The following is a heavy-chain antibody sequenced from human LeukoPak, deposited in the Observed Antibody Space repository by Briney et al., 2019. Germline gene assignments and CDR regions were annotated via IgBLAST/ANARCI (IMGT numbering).Heavy chain of an antibody. Sequence: PSETLSLTCTVSGGSISSSIYYWGWSRQPPGKGLDWIGSISYSGDTFYHPSLKSRVTISVDTSTNQFSLTLTSVTAADTAVYKCARQRITGTARGYFDSWGQGTLVTVSS. CDR3: ARQRITGTARGYFDS. D-gene: IGHD1-20*01. V-gene: IGHV4-39*01. CDR1: GGSISSSIYY. J-gene: IGHJ4*02. CDR2: ISYSGDT.